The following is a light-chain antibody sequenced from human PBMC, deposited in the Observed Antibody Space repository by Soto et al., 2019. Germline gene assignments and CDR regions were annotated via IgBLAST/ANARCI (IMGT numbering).Light chain of an antibody. V-gene: IGKV3-11*01. Sequence: DILFKQSPATPSFSPGGKATLPCRPSQSVSSFLAWFQQKPGQAPRLLIYDASSRATGIPARFSGSGSGTDFTLTISSLEPEDFAVYYCQQRGNWPLTFGGGTKV. CDR3: QQRGNWPLT. CDR2: DAS. CDR1: QSVSSF. J-gene: IGKJ4*01.